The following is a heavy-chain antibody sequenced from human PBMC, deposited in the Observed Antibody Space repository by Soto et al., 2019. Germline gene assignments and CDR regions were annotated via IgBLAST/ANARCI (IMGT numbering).Heavy chain of an antibody. J-gene: IGHJ5*02. CDR2: ISHSGST. V-gene: IGHV4-34*01. D-gene: IGHD3-3*01. CDR3: ARWGSYTTAVANWFDP. CDR1: GGSFSGYY. Sequence: PSETLSLTCGVYGGSFSGYYWNWIRQPPGKGLEWIAEISHSGSTRYNPSLRSRVTISADPSKGQFSLKVNSVTAADTAIYYCARWGSYTTAVANWFDPWGQGTLVTVSS.